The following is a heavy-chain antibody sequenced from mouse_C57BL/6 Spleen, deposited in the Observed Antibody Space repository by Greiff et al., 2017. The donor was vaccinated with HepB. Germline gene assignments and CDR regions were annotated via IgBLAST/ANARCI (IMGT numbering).Heavy chain of an antibody. Sequence: VQLQQSGPELVKPGASVKISCKASGYAFSSSWMNWVKQRPGKGLEWIGRIYPGDGDTNYNGKFKGKATLTADKSSSTAYIQLSSLTSEDSAVYFCAREVYHYFDYWGQGTTLTVSS. CDR1: GYAFSSSW. D-gene: IGHD1-1*01. CDR2: IYPGDGDT. V-gene: IGHV1-82*01. J-gene: IGHJ2*01. CDR3: AREVYHYFDY.